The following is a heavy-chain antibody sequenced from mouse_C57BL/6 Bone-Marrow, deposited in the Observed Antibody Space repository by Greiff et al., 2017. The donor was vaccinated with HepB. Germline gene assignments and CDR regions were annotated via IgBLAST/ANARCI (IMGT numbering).Heavy chain of an antibody. CDR3: ARDGGNYGFDY. CDR2: SRNKANDYTT. D-gene: IGHD2-1*01. J-gene: IGHJ2*01. CDR1: GFTFSDFY. V-gene: IGHV7-1*01. Sequence: EVKVVESGGGLVQSGRSLRLSCATSGFTFSDFYMEWVRQAPGKGLEWIAASRNKANDYTTEYSASVKGRFIVARDTSQSILYLQMNALRAEDTAIYYCARDGGNYGFDYWGQGTTLTVSS.